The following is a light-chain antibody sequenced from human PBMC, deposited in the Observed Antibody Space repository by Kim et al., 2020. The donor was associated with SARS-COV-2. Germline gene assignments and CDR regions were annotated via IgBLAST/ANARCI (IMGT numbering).Light chain of an antibody. J-gene: IGKJ1*01. CDR3: QQSYSTPRT. CDR1: QSISSY. CDR2: AAS. V-gene: IGKV1-39*01. Sequence: ASVGDRVTITCRASQSISSYLNWYQQKPGKAPKLLIFAASSLQSGVPSRFSGSGSGTDFTLTISSLQPEDFATYYCQQSYSTPRTFGQGTKVDIK.